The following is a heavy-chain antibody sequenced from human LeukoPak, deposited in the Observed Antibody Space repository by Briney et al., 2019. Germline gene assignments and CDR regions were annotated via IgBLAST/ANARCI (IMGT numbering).Heavy chain of an antibody. D-gene: IGHD7-27*01. V-gene: IGHV4-39*01. Sequence: SETLSLTCTVSGDSINSSDYYWAWIRQPPGEGLEWIGTIYYSGSTYYKSSLKSRLTISVDSSKNQFSLKMIPVTAADTGVDYCARHGNWDPFDYWGQGALVTVSS. CDR2: IYYSGST. CDR3: ARHGNWDPFDY. J-gene: IGHJ4*02. CDR1: GDSINSSDYY.